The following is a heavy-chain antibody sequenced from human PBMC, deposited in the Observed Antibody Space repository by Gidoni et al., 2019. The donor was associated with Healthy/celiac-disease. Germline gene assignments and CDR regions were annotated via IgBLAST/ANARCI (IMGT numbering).Heavy chain of an antibody. CDR2: ISSTGSTL. D-gene: IGHD1-26*01. CDR1: GFTFSNYE. CDR3: AREYTYSGSYHFDY. Sequence: EVQLVESGGNLVQPGGSLRLSCAASGFTFSNYEMNWVRQAPGKGLEWVSYISSTGSTLYYADSVKGRFTISRDNAKNSLYLQMNSLRAEDTAVYYCAREYTYSGSYHFDYWGQGTLVTVSS. J-gene: IGHJ4*02. V-gene: IGHV3-48*03.